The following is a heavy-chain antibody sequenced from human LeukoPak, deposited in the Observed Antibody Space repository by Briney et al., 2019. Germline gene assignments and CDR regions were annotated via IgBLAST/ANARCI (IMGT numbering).Heavy chain of an antibody. CDR1: GFTLSSYE. J-gene: IGHJ5*02. Sequence: GGSLRLSCAASGFTLSSYEMNWVRQAPGKGLEWISYITVSGSSAYYADSVKGRFTISRDNGRNLLYLQMNSLRAEDTAVYYCASGPLERFAWGQGTLVTVSS. D-gene: IGHD1-1*01. CDR2: ITVSGSSA. CDR3: ASGPLERFA. V-gene: IGHV3-48*03.